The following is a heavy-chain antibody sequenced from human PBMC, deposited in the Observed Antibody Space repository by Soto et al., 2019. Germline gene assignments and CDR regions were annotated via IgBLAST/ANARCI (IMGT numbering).Heavy chain of an antibody. J-gene: IGHJ4*02. CDR2: ISYDGSNK. D-gene: IGHD2-2*01. V-gene: IGHV3-30*18. CDR1: GFTFSSYG. CDR3: AKDMRDIVVVPAAMSFDY. Sequence: PGGSLRLSCAASGFTFSSYGMHWVRQTPGKGLEWVAVISYDGSNKYYADSVKGRFTISRDNSKNTLYLQMNSLRAEDTAVYYCAKDMRDIVVVPAAMSFDYWGQGTLVTVSS.